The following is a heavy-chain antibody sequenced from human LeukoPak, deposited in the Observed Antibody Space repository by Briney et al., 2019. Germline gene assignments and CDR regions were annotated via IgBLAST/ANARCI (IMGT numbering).Heavy chain of an antibody. Sequence: SETLSLTCTVSGGSISSYYWSWIRQPPGKGLEWIGYIYYSGSTNYNPSLKSRVTISVDTSKNRFSLKLSSVTAADTAVYYCARAGDYYDSSGQYYYYGMDVWGQGTTVTVSS. CDR1: GGSISSYY. D-gene: IGHD3-22*01. CDR3: ARAGDYYDSSGQYYYYGMDV. CDR2: IYYSGST. V-gene: IGHV4-59*01. J-gene: IGHJ6*02.